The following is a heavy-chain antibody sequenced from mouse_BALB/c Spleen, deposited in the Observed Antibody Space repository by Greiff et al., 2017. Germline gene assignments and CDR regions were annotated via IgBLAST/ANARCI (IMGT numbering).Heavy chain of an antibody. V-gene: IGHV5-6-5*01. CDR3: ARGSMITRRGYYAMDY. D-gene: IGHD2-4*01. CDR1: GFTFSSYA. J-gene: IGHJ4*01. Sequence: EVKLVESGGGLVKPGGSLKLSCAASGFTFSSYAMSWVRQTPEKRLEWVASISSGGSTYYPDSVKGRFTISRDNARNILYLQMSSLRSEDTAMYYCARGSMITRRGYYAMDYWGQGTSVTVSS. CDR2: ISSGGST.